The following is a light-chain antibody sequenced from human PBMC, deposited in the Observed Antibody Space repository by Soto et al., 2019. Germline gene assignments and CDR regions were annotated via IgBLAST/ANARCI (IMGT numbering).Light chain of an antibody. CDR3: SSYAGSSNV. CDR1: SSDIGAYKY. Sequence: QSALTQPASVSGSPGQSITISCAGTSSDIGAYKYVSWYQQHPGKAPKLIIYEVSDRPSGVSDRFSGSKSGNTASLSISGLQTEDEADYYCSSYAGSSNVFGTGTKLTVL. V-gene: IGLV2-14*01. J-gene: IGLJ1*01. CDR2: EVS.